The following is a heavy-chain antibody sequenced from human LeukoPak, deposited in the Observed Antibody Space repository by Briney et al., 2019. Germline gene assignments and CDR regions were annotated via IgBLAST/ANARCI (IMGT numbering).Heavy chain of an antibody. CDR2: INHSGGT. D-gene: IGHD5-18*01. Sequence: SETLSLTCAVYGGSFSGYYWSWIRQPPGKGLEWIGEINHSGGTNYNPSLKSRVTISVDTSKNQFSLKLSSVTAADTAVYYCARGLRGYRAFDIWGQVTMVTVSS. CDR3: ARGLRGYRAFDI. CDR1: GGSFSGYY. V-gene: IGHV4-34*01. J-gene: IGHJ3*02.